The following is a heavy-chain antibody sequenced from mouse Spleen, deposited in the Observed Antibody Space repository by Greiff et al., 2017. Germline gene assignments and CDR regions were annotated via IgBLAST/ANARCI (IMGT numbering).Heavy chain of an antibody. CDR2: ISSGSSTI. CDR1: GFTFSDYG. J-gene: IGHJ4*01. Sequence: EVKLVESGGGLVKPGGSLKLSCAASGFTFSDYGMHWVRQAPEKGLEWVAYISSGSSTIYYADTVKGRFTISRDNAKNTLFLQMTSLRSEDTAMYYCANVAHYAMDYWGQGTSVTVSS. D-gene: IGHD1-1*01. CDR3: ANVAHYAMDY. V-gene: IGHV5-17*01.